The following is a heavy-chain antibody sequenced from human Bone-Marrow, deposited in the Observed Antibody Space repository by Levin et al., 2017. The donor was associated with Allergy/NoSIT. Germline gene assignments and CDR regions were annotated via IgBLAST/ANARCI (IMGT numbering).Heavy chain of an antibody. Sequence: GGSLRLSCAASGFTFTNYWMGWVRQAPGKGLEWVANIKQDGSQKYYVDSVKGRFTISRDNAKNSLSLQMDSLRAEDTAVYYCARVVGYFDLWGRGTLVTVSS. D-gene: IGHD6-6*01. J-gene: IGHJ2*01. V-gene: IGHV3-7*01. CDR2: IKQDGSQK. CDR3: ARVVGYFDL. CDR1: GFTFTNYW.